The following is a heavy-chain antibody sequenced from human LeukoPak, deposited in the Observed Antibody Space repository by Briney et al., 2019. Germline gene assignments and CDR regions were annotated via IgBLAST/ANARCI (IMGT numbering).Heavy chain of an antibody. J-gene: IGHJ6*02. Sequence: GGSLRLSCAASGFTFSGYSMNWVRQAPGKGLEWVSSISSSSTSIYYADSVKGRFTISRDNTMNSLYLKMNSLRAEDTAVYYCATVPADYYYYGLDVWGQGTTVTVSS. D-gene: IGHD2-2*01. CDR1: GFTFSGYS. CDR3: ATVPADYYYYGLDV. CDR2: ISSSSTSI. V-gene: IGHV3-21*01.